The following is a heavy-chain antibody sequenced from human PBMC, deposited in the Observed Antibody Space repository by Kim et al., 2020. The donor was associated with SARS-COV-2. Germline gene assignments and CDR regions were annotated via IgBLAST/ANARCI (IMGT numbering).Heavy chain of an antibody. J-gene: IGHJ6*02. CDR1: EFTFSSYA. CDR3: ARGDLYGSGSSYYYGMDV. V-gene: IGHV3-30-3*01. Sequence: GGSLILSCAASEFTFSSYAMHWVRQAPGKGLEWVAIISYDGSNKYYADSMKGRLTISRDNSKNTLYLQMNSLRAEDTAMYYCARGDLYGSGSSYYYGMDVWGQGTTVTVSS. CDR2: ISYDGSNK. D-gene: IGHD3-10*01.